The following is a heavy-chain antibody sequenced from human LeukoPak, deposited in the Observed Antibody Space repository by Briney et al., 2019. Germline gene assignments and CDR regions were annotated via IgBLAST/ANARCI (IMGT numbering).Heavy chain of an antibody. J-gene: IGHJ3*02. CDR1: GGSISSYF. CDR3: ARDRRWELLHAFDI. CDR2: IHYSENT. V-gene: IGHV4-59*01. Sequence: SETLSLTCTVSGGSISSYFWSWIRQPPGKGLEWIAYIHYSENTNYNPSLKSRVTISVDTSKNQFSPMLSSVTAADTAVYYCARDRRWELLHAFDIWGQGTMVTVSS. D-gene: IGHD1-26*01.